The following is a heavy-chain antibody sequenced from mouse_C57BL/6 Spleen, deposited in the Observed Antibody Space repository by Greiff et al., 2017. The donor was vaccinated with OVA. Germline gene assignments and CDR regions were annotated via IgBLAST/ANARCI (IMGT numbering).Heavy chain of an antibody. CDR2: IDPETGGT. V-gene: IGHV1-15*01. CDR3: TKRLLRNYAMDY. J-gene: IGHJ4*01. CDR1: GYTFTDYE. D-gene: IGHD2-3*01. Sequence: VQLQQSGAELVRPGASVTLSCKASGYTFTDYEMHWVKQTPVHGLEWIGAIDPETGGTAYNQKFKGKAILTADKSSSTAYMELRSLTSEDSAVYYCTKRLLRNYAMDYWGQGTSVTVSS.